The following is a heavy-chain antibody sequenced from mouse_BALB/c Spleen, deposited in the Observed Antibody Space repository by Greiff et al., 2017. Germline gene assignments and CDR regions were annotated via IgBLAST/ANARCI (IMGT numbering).Heavy chain of an antibody. D-gene: IGHD2-4*01. V-gene: IGHV5-6*01. CDR1: GFTFSSYG. Sequence: VQLQQSGGDLVKPGGSLKLSCAASGFTFSSYGMSWVRQTPDKRLEWVATISSGGSYTYYPDSVKGRFTISRDNAKNTLYLQMSSLKSEDTAMYYCARQEGLYYDYVSSMDYWGQGTSVTVSS. CDR2: ISSGGSYT. CDR3: ARQEGLYYDYVSSMDY. J-gene: IGHJ4*01.